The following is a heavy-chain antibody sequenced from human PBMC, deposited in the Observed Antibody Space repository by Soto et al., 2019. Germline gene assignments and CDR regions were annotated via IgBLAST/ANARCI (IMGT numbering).Heavy chain of an antibody. CDR1: GFTFSNHA. V-gene: IGHV3-23*01. J-gene: IGHJ4*02. CDR3: ANDLDFREITICGVVIILRGFDY. CDR2: ISGRGYST. Sequence: EVQLLESGGGLVQPGGSLRLSCAVSGFTFSNHAMTWVRQTPGKGLEWVAGISGRGYSTHYTDSVKGRFTISRDNSKTPMYLQMNSLRAEDTAIYYCANDLDFREITICGVVIILRGFDYWGQGTLVTVSS. D-gene: IGHD3-3*01.